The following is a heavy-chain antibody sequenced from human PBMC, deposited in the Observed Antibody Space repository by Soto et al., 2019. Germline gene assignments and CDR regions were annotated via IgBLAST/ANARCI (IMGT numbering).Heavy chain of an antibody. D-gene: IGHD4-17*01. CDR3: GSQDYGGTVDY. CDR1: GGSISSYY. V-gene: IGHV4-59*01. Sequence: SETLSLTCTVSGGSISSYYWSWIRQPPGKGLEWIGYIYYSGSTNYNPSLKSRVTISVDTSKNQFSLKLSSVTAADTAVYYCGSQDYGGTVDYWGQRTLVTVSS. CDR2: IYYSGST. J-gene: IGHJ4*02.